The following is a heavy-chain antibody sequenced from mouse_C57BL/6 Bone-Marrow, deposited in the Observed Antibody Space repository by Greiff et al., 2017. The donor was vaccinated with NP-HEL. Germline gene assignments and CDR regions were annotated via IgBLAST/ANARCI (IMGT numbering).Heavy chain of an antibody. V-gene: IGHV1-64*01. CDR3: ARHPPLYVGDYFDY. J-gene: IGHJ2*01. CDR1: GYTFTSYW. CDR2: IHPNSGST. D-gene: IGHD2-14*01. Sequence: QVQLQQPGAELVKPGASVKLSCKASGYTFTSYWMHWVKQRPGQGLEWIGMIHPNSGSTNYNEKFKSKATLTVDKSSSTAYMQLSSLTSEDSAVYYCARHPPLYVGDYFDYWGQGTTLTVSS.